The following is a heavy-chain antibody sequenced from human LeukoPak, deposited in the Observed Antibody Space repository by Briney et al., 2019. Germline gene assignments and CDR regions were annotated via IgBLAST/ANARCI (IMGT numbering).Heavy chain of an antibody. CDR1: GFTFSSYD. CDR3: ARDSIRQQLYYFDY. J-gene: IGHJ4*02. Sequence: GGSLRLSCAASGFTFSSYDMHWVRQAPGKGLEWVAFMQYDGSIKYYADSVKGRFTISRDNSKNTLYLEMDSLRADDTAIYCCARDSIRQQLYYFDYWGRGTLVTVSS. CDR2: MQYDGSIK. V-gene: IGHV3-30*02. D-gene: IGHD6-13*01.